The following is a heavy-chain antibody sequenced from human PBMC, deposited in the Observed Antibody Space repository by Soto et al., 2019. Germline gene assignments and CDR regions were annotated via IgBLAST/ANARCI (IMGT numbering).Heavy chain of an antibody. Sequence: ASVKVSCKASGYTFTGYYMHWVRQAPGQGLEWMGWINPNSGGTNYAQKFQGRVTMTRDTSISTAYMELSRLRSDDTAVYYCARDPMYYYGSGSYYYYYDMDVWGQGTTVTVSS. J-gene: IGHJ6*02. CDR1: GYTFTGYY. CDR3: ARDPMYYYGSGSYYYYYDMDV. V-gene: IGHV1-2*02. D-gene: IGHD3-10*01. CDR2: INPNSGGT.